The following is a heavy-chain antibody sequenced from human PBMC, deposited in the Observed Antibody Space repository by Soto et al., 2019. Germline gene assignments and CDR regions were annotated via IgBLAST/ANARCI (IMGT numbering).Heavy chain of an antibody. CDR3: AREHVVVPAANGENAFDI. CDR2: ISYDGSNK. J-gene: IGHJ3*02. D-gene: IGHD2-2*01. V-gene: IGHV3-30-3*01. Sequence: GESLKISCAASGFTFSSYAMHWVRQAPGKGLEWVAVISYDGSNKYYADSVKGRFTISRDNSKNTLYLQMNSLRAEDTAVYYCAREHVVVPAANGENAFDIWGQGTMVTVSS. CDR1: GFTFSSYA.